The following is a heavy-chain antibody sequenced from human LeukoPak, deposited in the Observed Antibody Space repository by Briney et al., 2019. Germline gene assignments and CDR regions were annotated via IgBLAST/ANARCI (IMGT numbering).Heavy chain of an antibody. CDR3: ARYSSGWWNYFDY. J-gene: IGHJ4*02. CDR2: IYPGDSDT. CDR1: GYSFTSYW. Sequence: GESLKISCKASGYSFTSYWIGWVRQLPGKGLEWMGIIYPGDSDTRYSPSFQGQVTISADKSISTAYLQWSSLKASDTAMYYCARYSSGWWNYFDYWGQGTLVTVSS. D-gene: IGHD6-19*01. V-gene: IGHV5-51*01.